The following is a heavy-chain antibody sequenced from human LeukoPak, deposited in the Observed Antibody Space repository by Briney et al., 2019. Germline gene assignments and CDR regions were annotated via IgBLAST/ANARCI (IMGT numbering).Heavy chain of an antibody. CDR2: INPNGGGT. CDR1: GYTVTYFY. J-gene: IGHJ3*02. V-gene: IGHV1-2*02. D-gene: IGHD3-22*01. Sequence: ASVKVSCKASGYTVTYFYIHWMRQAPGQGLEWMGWINPNGGGTNFAQQFQGRVTMTRDTSISTAYMELSSLTSDDTAVYYCARDLKTRYYYDSSASYSLDAFDIWGQGTVVTVSS. CDR3: ARDLKTRYYYDSSASYSLDAFDI.